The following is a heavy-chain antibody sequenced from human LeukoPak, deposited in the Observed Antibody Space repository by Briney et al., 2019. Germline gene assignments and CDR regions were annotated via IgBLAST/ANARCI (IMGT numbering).Heavy chain of an antibody. CDR2: IFYTGNT. J-gene: IGHJ4*02. Sequence: SEILSLTCTVSGGSLNNYYWSWVRQPPGKGLEWVGCIFYTGNTKYDPSLKSRVTISLDTSKSQISLRLTSVTAADTAVYHCGRQPSGFYEKSGYYPYYFDSWGQGTLVTVS. CDR3: GRQPSGFYEKSGYYPYYFDS. CDR1: GGSLNNYY. D-gene: IGHD3-22*01. V-gene: IGHV4-59*08.